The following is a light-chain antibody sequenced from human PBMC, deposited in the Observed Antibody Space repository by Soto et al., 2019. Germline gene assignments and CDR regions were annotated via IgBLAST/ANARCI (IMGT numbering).Light chain of an antibody. V-gene: IGKV3-15*01. CDR3: QQYNNWPRT. CDR2: GAS. Sequence: EIVLTQSAGSLSLSPGERGTLXCRASQSIRSDVVWFQQKPGQAPRLLIYGASTRAHGSPARFSGSGSGTEFTLTISRLQSEDFAVYYGQQYNNWPRTFGQGTKVDIK. CDR1: QSIRSD. J-gene: IGKJ1*01.